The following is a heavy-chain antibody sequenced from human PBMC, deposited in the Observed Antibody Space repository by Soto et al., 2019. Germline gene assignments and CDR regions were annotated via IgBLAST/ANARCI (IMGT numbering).Heavy chain of an antibody. CDR3: SRKDKSGYPDLFDA. CDR2: IFPSDSDT. J-gene: IGHJ5*02. D-gene: IGHD3-22*01. Sequence: PGESLKISCRTSGYRFTSYWIAWVRQLPGKGLEWMGIIFPSDSDTSYSPSFQGQVTNSADRSTSTVFLQWASPKASDTAVYFCSRKDKSGYPDLFDAWGQGTMVPVNS. V-gene: IGHV5-51*01. CDR1: GYRFTSYW.